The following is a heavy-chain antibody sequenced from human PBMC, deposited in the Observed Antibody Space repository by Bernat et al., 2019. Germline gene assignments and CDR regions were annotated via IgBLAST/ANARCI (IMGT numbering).Heavy chain of an antibody. CDR2: IKQDGSDK. CDR3: AGYSGSKYFQH. Sequence: EVQLVESGGGLVQPGGSLRLSCAASGFTFSSYWMSWVRQAPGKGLEWVANIKQDGSDKYYVDSVKGRFTISRDNAKNSLYLQVNSLGAEDTAVYYCAGYSGSKYFQHWGQGTLVTVSS. D-gene: IGHD6-19*01. V-gene: IGHV3-7*01. J-gene: IGHJ1*01. CDR1: GFTFSSYW.